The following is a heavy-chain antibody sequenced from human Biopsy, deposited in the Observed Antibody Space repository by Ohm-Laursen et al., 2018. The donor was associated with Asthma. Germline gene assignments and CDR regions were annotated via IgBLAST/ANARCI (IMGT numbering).Heavy chain of an antibody. J-gene: IGHJ3*01. CDR2: IHKNGIG. CDR1: NGSISSNFYY. V-gene: IGHV4-39*01. D-gene: IGHD6-13*01. Sequence: GTLSLTCTVSNGSISSNFYYWGWIRQPPGKGLEWVGSIHKNGIGYYKSSLKSRLTISVDTSKNQFSLKVTSVTAADTAVYYCARQKLAAAEGPFDLWGQGTMVTVPS. CDR3: ARQKLAAAEGPFDL.